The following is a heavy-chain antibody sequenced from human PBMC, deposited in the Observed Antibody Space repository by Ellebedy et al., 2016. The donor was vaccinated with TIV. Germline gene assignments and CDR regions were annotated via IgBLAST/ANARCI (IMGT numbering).Heavy chain of an antibody. Sequence: GGSLRLXXAVSGFSVSNKFMTWVRQAPGKGLEWVSVIYVDERTYYADSVKGRFSMSRDNSKNTVYLQMDSLRVDDTATYYCTSLLVGAGFDACDMWGQGTMVTVSS. V-gene: IGHV3-66*01. D-gene: IGHD6-19*01. J-gene: IGHJ3*02. CDR3: TSLLVGAGFDACDM. CDR1: GFSVSNKF. CDR2: IYVDERT.